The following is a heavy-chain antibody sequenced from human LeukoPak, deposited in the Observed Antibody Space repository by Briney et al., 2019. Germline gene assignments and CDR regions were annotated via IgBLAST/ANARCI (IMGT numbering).Heavy chain of an antibody. CDR2: IFGSGGSA. D-gene: IGHD2-15*01. V-gene: IGHV3-23*01. J-gene: IGHJ4*02. CDR1: GFTFGSYA. Sequence: GGSLRLSCAASGFTFGSYAMYWVRQAPGKGLEWVSGIFGSGGSAHYADSVKGRFTISRDNSKNTVFLQMDSLRVEDTAIYYCAKTTTGYSSGRYPAWPIDYWGQGTLVTVSS. CDR3: AKTTTGYSSGRYPAWPIDY.